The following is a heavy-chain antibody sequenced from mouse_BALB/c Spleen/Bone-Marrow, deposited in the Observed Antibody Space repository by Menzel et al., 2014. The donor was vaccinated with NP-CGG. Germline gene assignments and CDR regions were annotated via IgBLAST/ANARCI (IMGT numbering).Heavy chain of an antibody. CDR3: ARENYRYFYTMDY. CDR2: INSNGGST. Sequence: LQLVESGGGLVQPGGSLKLSCAASGFTFSNYGMSWVRQTPDKRLELVATINSNGGSTYYPDSVKGRFTISRDNAKNTLYLQMSSLKSEHTAMYYCARENYRYFYTMDYWGQGTSVTVSS. D-gene: IGHD2-14*01. V-gene: IGHV5-6-3*01. J-gene: IGHJ4*01. CDR1: GFTFSNYG.